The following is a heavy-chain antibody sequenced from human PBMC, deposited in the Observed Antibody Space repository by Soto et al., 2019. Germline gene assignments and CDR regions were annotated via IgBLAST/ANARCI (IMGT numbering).Heavy chain of an antibody. CDR1: GFTFDYYW. CDR3: ARGDRRGFDL. CDR2: VHSDGTTT. Sequence: EVQLVESGGGLVQPGESLRLSCAASGFTFDYYWMHWVRQAPGKGLVWVSRVHSDGTTTTYADSVKGRFTISRDNARNTVSLQMSSLRPEDTAIYYCARGDRRGFDLWGHGTVVSVSS. J-gene: IGHJ3*01. V-gene: IGHV3-74*01.